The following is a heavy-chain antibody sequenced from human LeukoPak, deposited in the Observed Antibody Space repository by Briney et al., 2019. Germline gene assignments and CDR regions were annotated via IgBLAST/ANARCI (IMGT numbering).Heavy chain of an antibody. CDR3: ARVGFGNYYGSGSYYYFDY. CDR1: GGSISSSSYY. D-gene: IGHD3-10*01. J-gene: IGHJ4*02. Sequence: SETLSLTCTVSGGSISSSSYYWGWIRQPPGKGLEWIGSIYYSGSTYYNPSLKSRVTISVDTSKNQFSLKLSSVTAADTAVYYCARVGFGNYYGSGSYYYFDYWGQGTLVTVSS. CDR2: IYYSGST. V-gene: IGHV4-39*07.